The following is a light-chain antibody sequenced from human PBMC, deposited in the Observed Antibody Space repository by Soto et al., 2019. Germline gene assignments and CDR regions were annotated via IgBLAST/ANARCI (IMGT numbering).Light chain of an antibody. Sequence: IVVTQSPDSLAVSLGERATINCKSSQSVFDSFNRKTHSAWYQQRPGQPPKLLIYWASTRESGVPDRFSGSGSTTDFTLTINSLQPEDVAVYYCQQYQAIPFTFGPGTKVDIK. V-gene: IGKV4-1*01. J-gene: IGKJ3*01. CDR1: QSVFDSFNRKTH. CDR2: WAS. CDR3: QQYQAIPFT.